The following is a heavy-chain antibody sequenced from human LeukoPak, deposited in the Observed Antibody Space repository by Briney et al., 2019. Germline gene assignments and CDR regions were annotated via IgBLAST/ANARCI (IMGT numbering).Heavy chain of an antibody. CDR2: IFYSGST. J-gene: IGHJ4*02. CDR3: VRSDDFWSGYYGY. V-gene: IGHV4-59*01. CDR1: GGSISSYY. D-gene: IGHD3-3*01. Sequence: SETLSLTCTVSGGSISSYYWSWIRQPPGKGLEWIGYIFYSGSTNYNPSLKSRVTISVDTSKNQFSLKLSSVTAADTAVYYCVRSDDFWSGYYGYWGQGTLVTVSS.